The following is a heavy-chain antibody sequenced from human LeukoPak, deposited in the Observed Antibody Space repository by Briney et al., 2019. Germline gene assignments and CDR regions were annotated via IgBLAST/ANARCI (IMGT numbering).Heavy chain of an antibody. CDR3: TKGYCDSTSCYYFDY. J-gene: IGHJ4*02. Sequence: GGSLRLSCAAFEFTFINYAMSWVRQATGKGLEWVSIISGGGGSTNYADSVKGRFTISRDNSKNTLYLQMNSLRAEDTAVYYCTKGYCDSTSCYYFDYWGQGTLVTVSS. CDR1: EFTFINYA. CDR2: ISGGGGST. V-gene: IGHV3-23*01. D-gene: IGHD2-2*01.